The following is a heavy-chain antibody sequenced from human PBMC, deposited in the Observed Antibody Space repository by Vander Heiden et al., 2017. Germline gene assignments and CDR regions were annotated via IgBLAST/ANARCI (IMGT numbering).Heavy chain of an antibody. D-gene: IGHD3-22*01. CDR3: AGGWEYYYDSSGYYLNDAFDI. Sequence: QVQLQESGPGLVKPSVTLSLTCTVPGGSISSYYCSWLRQPPGTGRDWPGFIYFSGNTHYNPPLKSRVTISVDTSKNQFSLKLSSVTAADTAVYYCAGGWEYYYDSSGYYLNDAFDIWGQGTMVTVSS. J-gene: IGHJ3*02. CDR2: IYFSGNT. CDR1: GGSISSYY. V-gene: IGHV4-59*01.